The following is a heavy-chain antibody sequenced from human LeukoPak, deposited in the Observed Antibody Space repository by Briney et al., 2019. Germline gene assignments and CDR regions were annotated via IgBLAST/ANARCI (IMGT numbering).Heavy chain of an antibody. J-gene: IGHJ4*02. V-gene: IGHV1-2*02. D-gene: IGHD3-22*01. CDR3: ARLAPNYYDSSGPNDY. CDR2: INPNSGGT. CDR1: GYTFTGYY. Sequence: ASVKVPCKASGYTFTGYYMHWVRQAPGQGLEWMGWINPNSGGTNYAQKFQGRVTMTRDTSVSTAYMELSRLRSDDTAVYYCARLAPNYYDSSGPNDYWGQGTLVTVSS.